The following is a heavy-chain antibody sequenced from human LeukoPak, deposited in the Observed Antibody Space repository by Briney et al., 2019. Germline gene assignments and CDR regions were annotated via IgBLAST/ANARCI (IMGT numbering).Heavy chain of an antibody. CDR2: IRQDGSEK. CDR3: ARLSAMVRGPEDIFYFEY. D-gene: IGHD3-10*01. Sequence: GGSLRLSCETSGFSFSTYWMSWVRQAPGKGLEWVANIRQDGSEKYYVDSVKGRFTISRDIAKQSVFLQMNSLRAEDTAVYYCARLSAMVRGPEDIFYFEYWGLGTLVTVSS. V-gene: IGHV3-7*01. CDR1: GFSFSTYW. J-gene: IGHJ4*02.